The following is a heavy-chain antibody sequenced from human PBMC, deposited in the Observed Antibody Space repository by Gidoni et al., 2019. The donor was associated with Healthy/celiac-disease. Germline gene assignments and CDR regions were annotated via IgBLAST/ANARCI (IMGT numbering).Heavy chain of an antibody. J-gene: IGHJ3*02. CDR1: GFPFSSYG. CDR3: ARGDLVPGDGSGSYAFDI. D-gene: IGHD3-10*01. CDR2: IWYDGSNK. V-gene: IGHV3-33*01. Sequence: QVQLVESGGGVVQPGRSLRLSCAASGFPFSSYGMHWVRQAPGKGLEWVAVIWYDGSNKYYADSVKGRFTISRDNSKNTLYLQMNSLRAEDTAVYYCARGDLVPGDGSGSYAFDIWGQGTMVTVSS.